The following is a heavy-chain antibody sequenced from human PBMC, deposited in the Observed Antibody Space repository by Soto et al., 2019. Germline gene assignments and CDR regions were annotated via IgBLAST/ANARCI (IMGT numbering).Heavy chain of an antibody. CDR3: ARGSWADGYGMDV. Sequence: ASVKVSCKASGYTFTGYYMHWVRQAPGQGLEWMGWINPDSGGTNYAQKFQGRVTMTRDTSISTAYMELSRLRSDDTAVYYCARGSWADGYGMDVWGQGTTVTVSS. CDR2: INPDSGGT. CDR1: GYTFTGYY. J-gene: IGHJ6*02. V-gene: IGHV1-2*02. D-gene: IGHD7-27*01.